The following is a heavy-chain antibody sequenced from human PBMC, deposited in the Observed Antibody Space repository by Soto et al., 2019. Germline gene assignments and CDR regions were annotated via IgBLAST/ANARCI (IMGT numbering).Heavy chain of an antibody. J-gene: IGHJ5*02. V-gene: IGHV4-31*03. Sequence: KPSETLSLTCTVSGGSISSGDYYWSWIRQHPGKDLEWIGYIHNSGTTYYIPPLKSRVTVSVDTSKNQLSLKVTSVTAADTAVYYCARGVTFGGVIAPRFDPWGQGTLVTVSS. CDR2: IHNSGTT. CDR1: GGSISSGDYY. D-gene: IGHD3-16*02. CDR3: ARGVTFGGVIAPRFDP.